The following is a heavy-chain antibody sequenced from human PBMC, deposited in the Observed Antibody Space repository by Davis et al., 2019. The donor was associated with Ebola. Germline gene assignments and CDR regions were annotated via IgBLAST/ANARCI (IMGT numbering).Heavy chain of an antibody. CDR3: ARAGGPFGVASGWFDP. Sequence: PGGSLRLSCTVSGGSISSYYWSWIRQPPGKGLEWIGYIYYSGSTNYNPSLKSRVTISVDTSKNQFSLKLSSVTAADTAVYYCARAGGPFGVASGWFDPWGQGTLVTVSS. CDR1: GGSISSYY. V-gene: IGHV4-59*01. CDR2: IYYSGST. D-gene: IGHD3-3*01. J-gene: IGHJ5*02.